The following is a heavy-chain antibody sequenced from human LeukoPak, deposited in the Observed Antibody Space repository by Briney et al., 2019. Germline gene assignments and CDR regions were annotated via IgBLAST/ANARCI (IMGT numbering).Heavy chain of an antibody. D-gene: IGHD3-10*01. CDR2: INPNSGGT. V-gene: IGHV1-2*02. CDR3: ARGRDDFDY. CDR1: GYIFTGYY. Sequence: GASVKVSCKASGYIFTGYYMHWVRQAPGQGLEWMGWINPNSGGTNSVQKFQGRVTMTRDKSISTAYMELSRLKSDDTAVYYCARGRDDFDYWGQGTLVTVSS. J-gene: IGHJ4*02.